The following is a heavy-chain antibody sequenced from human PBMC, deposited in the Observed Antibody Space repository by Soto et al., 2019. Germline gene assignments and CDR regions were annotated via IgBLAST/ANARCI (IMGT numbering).Heavy chain of an antibody. V-gene: IGHV3-64D*08. CDR3: VKDKGVMVITRCLDY. J-gene: IGHJ4*02. CDR2: ITANGGST. CDR1: GFTFSSYW. D-gene: IGHD3-16*01. Sequence: PGGSLRLSCAASGFTFSSYWMSWVRQAPGKGLEYVSAITANGGSTYHADSVKGRFAISRDNSKDTLYLQMSSLRTEDTAIYYCVKDKGVMVITRCLDYWGQGTLVTVSS.